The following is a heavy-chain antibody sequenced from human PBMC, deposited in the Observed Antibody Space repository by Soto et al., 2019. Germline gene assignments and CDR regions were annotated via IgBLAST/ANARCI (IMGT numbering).Heavy chain of an antibody. D-gene: IGHD6-19*01. V-gene: IGHV3-30-3*01. J-gene: IGHJ4*02. CDR2: ISYDGSNK. Sequence: QVQLVESGGGVVQPGRSLRLSCAASGFTFSSYAMHWVRQAPGKGLEWVAVISYDGSNKYYADSVEGRLTISRDNSKKLYLPMYSLIAEDTAVYYCVRDKSPYSSGWHNRHFDYWGQGTLVTVSS. CDR3: VRDKSPYSSGWHNRHFDY. CDR1: GFTFSSYA.